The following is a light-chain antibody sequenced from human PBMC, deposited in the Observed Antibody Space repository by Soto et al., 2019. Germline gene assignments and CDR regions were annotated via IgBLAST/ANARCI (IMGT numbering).Light chain of an antibody. CDR1: QSVSSSY. CDR3: QQDGPLLYT. Sequence: EIVLTQSPGTLSLSPGERATLSCRASQSVSSSYLAWYQQKPCQAPRLLIYGASSRATGIPDRFSGSGTGTEFTLTISRLEPEDFAVYYCQQDGPLLYTFGQGTKLEIK. CDR2: GAS. J-gene: IGKJ2*01. V-gene: IGKV3-20*01.